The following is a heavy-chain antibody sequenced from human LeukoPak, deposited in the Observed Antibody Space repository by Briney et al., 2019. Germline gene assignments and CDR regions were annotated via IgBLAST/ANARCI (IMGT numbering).Heavy chain of an antibody. D-gene: IGHD2-15*01. Sequence: GGSLRLSCAASGFTFSSYWMSWVRQAPGKGLEWVAHIKQDGSEKYYVDSVKGRFTISRDNAKNSLYLQMNSLRAEDTAVYYCARAIPYCSGGSCYVGYFQHWGQGTLVTVSS. CDR3: ARAIPYCSGGSCYVGYFQH. V-gene: IGHV3-7*01. CDR2: IKQDGSEK. CDR1: GFTFSSYW. J-gene: IGHJ1*01.